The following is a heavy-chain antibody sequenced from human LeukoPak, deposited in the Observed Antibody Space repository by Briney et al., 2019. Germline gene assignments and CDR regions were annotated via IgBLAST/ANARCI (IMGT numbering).Heavy chain of an antibody. CDR3: ARHHDYGDYFDY. Sequence: GGSLRLSCAASGFTFSSCSMNWVRQAPGKGPEWVSYISSSSSTIYYADSVKGRFTVSRDNAKNSLYLQMNSLRDEDTAVYYCARHHDYGDYFDYWGQGTLVTVSS. V-gene: IGHV3-48*02. J-gene: IGHJ4*02. CDR1: GFTFSSCS. D-gene: IGHD4-17*01. CDR2: ISSSSSTI.